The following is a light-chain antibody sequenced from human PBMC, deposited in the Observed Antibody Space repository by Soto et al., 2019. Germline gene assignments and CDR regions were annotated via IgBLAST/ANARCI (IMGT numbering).Light chain of an antibody. Sequence: QSALTQPPSASGSPGQSVTISCTGTSSDVGGYNYVSWYQQHPGKAPNLMIYEVSKRPSGVPDRFSGSKSGNTASLTVSGLQAEDESDYYCSSYAGSNRGVVFGGGTKLTVL. V-gene: IGLV2-8*01. J-gene: IGLJ2*01. CDR1: SSDVGGYNY. CDR2: EVS. CDR3: SSYAGSNRGVV.